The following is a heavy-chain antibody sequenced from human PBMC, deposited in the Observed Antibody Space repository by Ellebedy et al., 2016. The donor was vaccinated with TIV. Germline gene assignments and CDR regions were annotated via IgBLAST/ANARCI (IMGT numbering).Heavy chain of an antibody. CDR3: ARDCGITGADDY. CDR1: GFTFRNYA. V-gene: IGHV3-48*02. Sequence: GESLKISCAASGFTFRNYAMTWVRQAPGRGLEWIAYIGRGGTPIYHADSVKGRFTISRDDASDALSLQMNSLKYEDTGLYYCARDCGITGADDYWGQGTLVTVSS. CDR2: IGRGGTPI. D-gene: IGHD6-13*01. J-gene: IGHJ4*02.